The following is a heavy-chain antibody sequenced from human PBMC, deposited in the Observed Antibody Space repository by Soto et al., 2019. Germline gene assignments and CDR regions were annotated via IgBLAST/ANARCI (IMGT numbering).Heavy chain of an antibody. CDR2: ISYDGSNK. D-gene: IGHD6-13*01. J-gene: IGHJ6*02. CDR3: ARPSSSWYYYYYGMDV. CDR1: GFTFSSYA. Sequence: GGSLRLSCAASGFTFSSYAMHWVRQAPGKGLEWVAVISYDGSNKYYADSVKGRFTISRDNSKNTLYLQMNSLRAEDTAVYYCARPSSSWYYYYYGMDVWGQGTTVTVSS. V-gene: IGHV3-30-3*01.